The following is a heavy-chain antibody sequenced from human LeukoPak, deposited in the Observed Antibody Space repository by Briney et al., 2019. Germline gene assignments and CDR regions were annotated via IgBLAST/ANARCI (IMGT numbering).Heavy chain of an antibody. CDR2: INPSGGST. CDR1: GYTFSAYY. V-gene: IGHV1-46*01. Sequence: ASVKVSCKASGYTFSAYYMHWVRQAPGQGLEWLGIINPSGGSTSYAQKFQGRVTMTRDTSTSTVYMELSSLRSEDTAVYYCAREITIFGVVNWGQGTMVTVSS. J-gene: IGHJ3*01. CDR3: AREITIFGVVN. D-gene: IGHD3-3*01.